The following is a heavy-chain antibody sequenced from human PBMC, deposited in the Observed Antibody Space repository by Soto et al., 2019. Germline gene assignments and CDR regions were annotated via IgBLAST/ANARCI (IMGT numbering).Heavy chain of an antibody. CDR1: GFSFSTHG. V-gene: IGHV3-33*03. CDR3: XXXXXXXXXXLXH. Sequence: QVQLVESGGGVVRPGTSPRLSCEATGFSFSTHGMHWVRQAPGKGLEWVAVIVNDGSXQAYSDSVKGRFTISRDNXXXXXXXXXXXXXXXXXXXXXXXXXXXXXXXXLXHXGQGXLVTVSS. CDR2: IVNDGSXQ. J-gene: IGHJ4*02.